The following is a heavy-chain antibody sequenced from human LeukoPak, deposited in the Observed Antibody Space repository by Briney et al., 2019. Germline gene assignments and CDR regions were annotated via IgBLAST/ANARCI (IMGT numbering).Heavy chain of an antibody. V-gene: IGHV3-53*01. CDR1: GGSISSYY. CDR2: IYSGGIT. CDR3: ARDGSDYGDYLRY. Sequence: ETLSLTCTVSGGSISSYYWSWVPQAPGKGLEWVSVIYSGGITYYADSVKGRFTISRDNSKNTLYLQMNSLRAEDTAVYYCARDGSDYGDYLRYWGQGTLVTVSS. D-gene: IGHD4-17*01. J-gene: IGHJ4*02.